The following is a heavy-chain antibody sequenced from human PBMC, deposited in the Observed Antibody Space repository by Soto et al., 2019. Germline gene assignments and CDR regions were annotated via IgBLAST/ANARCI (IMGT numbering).Heavy chain of an antibody. Sequence: ESGGGLVQPGGSLRLSCAASGFTFSSYAMHWVRQAPGKGLEYVSAISSNGGSTYYANSVKGRFTISRDNSKNTLYLQMGSLRAEDMAVYYCARQGSGSYYLDYWGQGTLVTVSS. CDR1: GFTFSSYA. CDR3: ARQGSGSYYLDY. D-gene: IGHD2-15*01. J-gene: IGHJ4*02. V-gene: IGHV3-64*01. CDR2: ISSNGGST.